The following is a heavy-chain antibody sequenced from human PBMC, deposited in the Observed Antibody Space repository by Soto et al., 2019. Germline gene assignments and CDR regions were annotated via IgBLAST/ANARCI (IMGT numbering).Heavy chain of an antibody. V-gene: IGHV6-1*01. J-gene: IGHJ3*02. Sequence: SQTLSLTCAISGDSVSSINSAWNLIRQSPSRGLEWLGRTYYRTQWNNDYSLSVKSRITINPDTSKNRFSLRLNSVTPEDTAVYYCARNTGHNSLDIWGQGTMVTVSS. CDR2: TYYRTQWNN. CDR3: ARNTGHNSLDI. CDR1: GDSVSSINSA.